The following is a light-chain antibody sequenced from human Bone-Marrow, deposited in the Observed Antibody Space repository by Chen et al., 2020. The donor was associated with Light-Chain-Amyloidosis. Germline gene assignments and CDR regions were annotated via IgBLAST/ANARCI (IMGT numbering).Light chain of an antibody. V-gene: IGKV3-20*01. CDR3: QQYGTSPLT. Sequence: EIVLTQSPDTLSLSPGEGANLSCRASQTISSNYLTWYQQKFGQAPRLLIYGSSSRATGIPDRFTGSGSGPDFTLTINRLEPEDFAMYYCQQYGTSPLTFGGGTKVEIK. CDR1: QTISSNY. CDR2: GSS. J-gene: IGKJ4*01.